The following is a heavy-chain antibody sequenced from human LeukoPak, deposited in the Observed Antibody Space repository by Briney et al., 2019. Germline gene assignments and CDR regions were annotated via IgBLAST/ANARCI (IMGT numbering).Heavy chain of an antibody. CDR3: ARVSPYYYDSSGTDY. CDR2: IYYSGST. CDR1: GGSISSYY. Sequence: SETLSLTCTVSGGSISSYYWGWIRQPPGKGLEWIGSIYYSGSTYYNPSLKSRVTISVDTSKNQISLRLNSVTAADTAVYYCARVSPYYYDSSGTDYWGQGTLVTVSS. J-gene: IGHJ4*02. D-gene: IGHD3-22*01. V-gene: IGHV4-39*07.